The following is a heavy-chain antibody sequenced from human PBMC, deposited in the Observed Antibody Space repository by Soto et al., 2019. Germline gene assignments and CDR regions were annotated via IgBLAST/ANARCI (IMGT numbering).Heavy chain of an antibody. CDR3: TSDQVDYRVGWPLDC. Sequence: EVQLVESGGGLVQPGGSLRLSCAASGFTVSSSYLSWVRQAPGKGLEYVSVIFSDGTTYYADSVKVRFTISRDNSKKTPCLQMSSLRAEATAVYYCTSDQVDYRVGWPLDCCGQGTLVTVSS. CDR2: IFSDGTT. D-gene: IGHD6-19*01. CDR1: GFTVSSSY. J-gene: IGHJ4*02. V-gene: IGHV3-66*01.